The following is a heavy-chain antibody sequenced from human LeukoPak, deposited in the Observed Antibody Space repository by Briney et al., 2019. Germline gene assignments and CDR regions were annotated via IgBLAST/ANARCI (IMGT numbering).Heavy chain of an antibody. CDR1: GGTFSSYA. Sequence: SVKVSCKASGGTFSSYAISWVRQAPGQGLEWMGGIIPIFGTANYAQKFQGRVTITADESTSTAYMELSSLRSEDTAVYYCARWGLYSNYVGYYYYYGMDVWGQGTTVTVSS. V-gene: IGHV1-69*13. D-gene: IGHD4-11*01. CDR2: IIPIFGTA. CDR3: ARWGLYSNYVGYYYYYGMDV. J-gene: IGHJ6*02.